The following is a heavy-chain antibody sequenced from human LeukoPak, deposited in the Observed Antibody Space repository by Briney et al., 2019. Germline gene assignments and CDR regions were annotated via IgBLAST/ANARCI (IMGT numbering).Heavy chain of an antibody. Sequence: PGGSLRLSCAASGFTFSSYSMNWVRQAPGKGLEWIGYIYYSGSTYYNPSLKSRVTISVDTSKNQFSLKLSSVTAADTAVYYCARAKWLQPYFDYWGQGTLVTVSS. V-gene: IGHV4-59*06. J-gene: IGHJ4*02. CDR1: GFTFSSYS. CDR3: ARAKWLQPYFDY. D-gene: IGHD5-24*01. CDR2: IYYSGST.